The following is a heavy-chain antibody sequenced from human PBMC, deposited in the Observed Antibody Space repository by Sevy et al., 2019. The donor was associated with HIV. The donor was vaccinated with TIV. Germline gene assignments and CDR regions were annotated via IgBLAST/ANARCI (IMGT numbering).Heavy chain of an antibody. CDR3: ARGGDNYGLLYFDY. V-gene: IGHV3-30-3*01. D-gene: IGHD5-18*01. Sequence: GGSLRLSCAASGFTFSSYAMHWVRQAPGKGLEWVAVISYDGSNKNYADSVKGRFTIAGDNSKNTLYLQMNSLRAEETAVYYCARGGDNYGLLYFDYWGQGTLVTVSS. J-gene: IGHJ4*02. CDR1: GFTFSSYA. CDR2: ISYDGSNK.